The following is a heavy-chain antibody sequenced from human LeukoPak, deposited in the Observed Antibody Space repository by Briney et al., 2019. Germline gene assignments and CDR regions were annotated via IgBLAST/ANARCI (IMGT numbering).Heavy chain of an antibody. J-gene: IGHJ3*02. CDR1: GYSFTSYW. D-gene: IGHD3-22*01. CDR2: IDPSDSYT. V-gene: IGHV5-10-1*01. CDR3: ATWQYYYDSCGYSGDAFDI. Sequence: GESLRISCKGSGYSFTSYWISWVRQMPGKGLEWMGRIDPSDSYTNYSPSFQGHVTISADKSISTAYLQWSSLKASDTAMYYCATWQYYYDSCGYSGDAFDIWGQGTMVTVSS.